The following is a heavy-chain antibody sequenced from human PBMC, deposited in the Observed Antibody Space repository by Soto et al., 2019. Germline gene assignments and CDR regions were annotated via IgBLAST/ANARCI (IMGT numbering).Heavy chain of an antibody. CDR1: GVSITSGTYY. J-gene: IGHJ5*02. Sequence: LSFTCTVSGVSITSGTYYWGWIRQPPGKGLEWIGTIYYTGSTYYDPSLKSRVTISVDTSKNQFSLKLTSVTAADTAVYYCALSSGKLLWFGEPFSGSGFVPWGQGTLVTVSS. CDR2: IYYTGST. D-gene: IGHD3-10*01. CDR3: ALSSGKLLWFGEPFSGSGFVP. V-gene: IGHV4-39*01.